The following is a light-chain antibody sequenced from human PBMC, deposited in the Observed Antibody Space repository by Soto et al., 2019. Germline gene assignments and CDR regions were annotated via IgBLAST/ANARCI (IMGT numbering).Light chain of an antibody. J-gene: IGLJ1*01. CDR1: SSDVGGYNY. CDR3: SSYAGSNGYV. V-gene: IGLV2-8*01. Sequence: QSVLTQPPSASGSHGQSVTISCTGTSSDVGGYNYVSWYLQYPGKAPKLMISEVSKRPSGVPDRFSGSKSGNTASLTVSGLQAEDEADYYCSSYAGSNGYVFGTGTKAPS. CDR2: EVS.